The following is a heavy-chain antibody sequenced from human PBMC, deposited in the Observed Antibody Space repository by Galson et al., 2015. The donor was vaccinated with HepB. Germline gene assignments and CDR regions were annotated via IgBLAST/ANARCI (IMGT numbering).Heavy chain of an antibody. Sequence: SLRLSCAASGFTFSSYAMHWVRQAPGKGLEWVAVISYDGSNKYYADSVKGRFTISRDNSKNTPYLQMNSLRAEDTAVYYCARAEGIAVAGIELGYFDYWGQGTLVTVSS. J-gene: IGHJ4*02. CDR3: ARAEGIAVAGIELGYFDY. V-gene: IGHV3-30-3*01. CDR1: GFTFSSYA. CDR2: ISYDGSNK. D-gene: IGHD6-19*01.